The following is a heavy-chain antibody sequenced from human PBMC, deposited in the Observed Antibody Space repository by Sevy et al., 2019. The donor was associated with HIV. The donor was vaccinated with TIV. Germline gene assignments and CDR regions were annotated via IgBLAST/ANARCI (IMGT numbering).Heavy chain of an antibody. CDR3: ARVPRYCSSTSCYTAGTGRYYYYGMDV. CDR2: ISHSGST. V-gene: IGHV4-34*01. CDR1: SGSFSGYY. D-gene: IGHD2-2*02. Sequence: SETLSLTCAVYSGSFSGYYWSWIRQPPGKGLEWIGEISHSGSTNYNPSLKSRVTISVDTSMNQFSLKLSSVTAADTAVYYCARVPRYCSSTSCYTAGTGRYYYYGMDVWGQGTTVTVSS. J-gene: IGHJ6*02.